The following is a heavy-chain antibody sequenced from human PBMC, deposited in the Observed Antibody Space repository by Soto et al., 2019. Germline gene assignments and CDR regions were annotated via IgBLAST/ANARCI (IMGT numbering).Heavy chain of an antibody. V-gene: IGHV4-61*01. Sequence: QLQLQESGPGLLKPSETLSLTCTVSGGSVSSGSYYWTWIRQPPGKGLEWIGHIYHRGTTYYNASLKSRVGISVDTSKNQFFLKLNSVTAADTAVYYCARDSSGRFDYWGQGTLVTDSS. CDR2: IYHRGTT. D-gene: IGHD6-19*01. CDR3: ARDSSGRFDY. J-gene: IGHJ4*02. CDR1: GGSVSSGSYY.